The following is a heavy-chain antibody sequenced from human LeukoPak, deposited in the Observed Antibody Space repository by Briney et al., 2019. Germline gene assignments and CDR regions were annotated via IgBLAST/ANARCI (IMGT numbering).Heavy chain of an antibody. CDR1: GDSVSSNSAA. D-gene: IGHD1-26*01. CDR3: ARSDPRVGTTRGGYYFDY. V-gene: IGHV6-1*01. J-gene: IGHJ4*02. CDR2: TYYRSKWSN. Sequence: QTLSLTCAISGDSVSSNSAAWNWIRQSPSRGLEWLGRTYYRSKWSNDYAVSVKSRITVNPDTSKNQFSLQLNSVTPEDTAVYYCARSDPRVGTTRGGYYFDYWGQGFMPIVSS.